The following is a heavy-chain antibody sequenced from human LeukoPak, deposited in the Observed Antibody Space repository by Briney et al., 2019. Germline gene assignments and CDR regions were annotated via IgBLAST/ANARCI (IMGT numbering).Heavy chain of an antibody. CDR1: GYTFTSYG. CDR2: ISAYNGNT. D-gene: IGHD3-9*01. V-gene: IGHV1-18*04. Sequence: ASAKVSCKASGYTFTSYGISWVRQAPGQGLEWMGWISAYNGNTNYAQKLQGRVTMTTDTSTSTAYMELRSLRSDDTAVCYCARDYDILTGSISFDYWGQGTLVTVSS. J-gene: IGHJ4*02. CDR3: ARDYDILTGSISFDY.